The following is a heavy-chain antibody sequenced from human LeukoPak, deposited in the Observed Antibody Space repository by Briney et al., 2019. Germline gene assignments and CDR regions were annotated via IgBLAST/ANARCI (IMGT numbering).Heavy chain of an antibody. D-gene: IGHD3-10*01. CDR2: IHYSGNT. V-gene: IGHV4-30-4*01. CDR1: GASISRGNYY. Sequence: SETLSLTCTVSGASISRGNYYWSWIRQPPGKGLESIGYIHYSGNTYYTPSLKSRVTISIDTSKNQFSLKPSSVTAADTAMYFCARDYFGSGSYPDHWGQGTLVTVAS. CDR3: ARDYFGSGSYPDH. J-gene: IGHJ4*02.